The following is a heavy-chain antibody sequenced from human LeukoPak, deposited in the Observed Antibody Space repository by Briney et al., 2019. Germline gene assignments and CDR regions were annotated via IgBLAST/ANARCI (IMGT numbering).Heavy chain of an antibody. J-gene: IGHJ4*02. CDR3: ARSSPWQPYFDY. Sequence: PGGPLRLSCAASGFTFSSYAMSWVRQAPGKGLEWVSAISGSGGSTYYADSVKGRFTISRDNSKNTLYLQMNSLRAEDTAVYYCARSSPWQPYFDYWGQGTLVTVSS. CDR1: GFTFSSYA. CDR2: ISGSGGST. D-gene: IGHD6-6*01. V-gene: IGHV3-23*01.